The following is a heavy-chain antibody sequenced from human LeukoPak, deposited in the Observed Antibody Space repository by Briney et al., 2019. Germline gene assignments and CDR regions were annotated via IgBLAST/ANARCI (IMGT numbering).Heavy chain of an antibody. CDR1: GYTFTSYY. V-gene: IGHV1-46*01. CDR2: INPSGGST. J-gene: IGHJ5*02. CDR3: ARYYYDSSGVGDCFDP. Sequence: ASVKVSCKASGYTFTSYYMHWVRQALGQGLEWMGIINPSGGSTSYAQKFQGRVTMTRDTSTSTVYMELSSLRSEDTAVYYCARYYYDSSGVGDCFDPWGQGTLVTVSS. D-gene: IGHD3-22*01.